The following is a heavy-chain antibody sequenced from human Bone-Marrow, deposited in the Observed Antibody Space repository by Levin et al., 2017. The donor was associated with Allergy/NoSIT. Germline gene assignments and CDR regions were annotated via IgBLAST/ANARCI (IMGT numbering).Heavy chain of an antibody. Sequence: TSETLSLTCTVSGGSISSSSYYWGWIRQPPGKGLEWIGSIYYSGSTYYNPSLKSRVTISVDTSKNQFSLKLSSVTAADTAVYYCARGQGQWSMDYWGQGTLVTVSS. CDR3: ARGQGQWSMDY. CDR1: GGSISSSSYY. J-gene: IGHJ4*02. CDR2: IYYSGST. V-gene: IGHV4-39*07. D-gene: IGHD2-15*01.